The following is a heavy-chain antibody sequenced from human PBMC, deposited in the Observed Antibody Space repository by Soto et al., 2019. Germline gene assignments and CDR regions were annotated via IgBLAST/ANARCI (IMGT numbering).Heavy chain of an antibody. D-gene: IGHD3-3*01. CDR2: MNPNSGNT. CDR1: GYTFTSYD. CDR3: ARSGQVGNGFDP. V-gene: IGHV1-8*01. Sequence: QVQLVQSGAEVKKPGASVKVPCKASGYTFTSYDINWVRQATGQGLEWMGWMNPNSGNTGDAQKFQGRVTRTRNTSISTGYREVSSLRSEDTAVYYCARSGQVGNGFDPWGQGTLVTVSS. J-gene: IGHJ5*02.